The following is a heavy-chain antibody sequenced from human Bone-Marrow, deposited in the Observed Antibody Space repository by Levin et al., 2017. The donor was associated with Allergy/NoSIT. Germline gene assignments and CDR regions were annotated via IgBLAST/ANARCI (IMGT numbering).Heavy chain of an antibody. Sequence: LGESLKISCAASGFTFSTYAMSWVRQAPGKGLEWVSGISGTGDSTFYTDSVKGRFTFSRDNSKNTLYLQMNSLRAEDTAVYYCARQYLGIFYFDYWGQGTLVTVSS. J-gene: IGHJ4*02. CDR1: GFTFSTYA. V-gene: IGHV3-23*01. CDR3: ARQYLGIFYFDY. D-gene: IGHD3-3*02. CDR2: ISGTGDST.